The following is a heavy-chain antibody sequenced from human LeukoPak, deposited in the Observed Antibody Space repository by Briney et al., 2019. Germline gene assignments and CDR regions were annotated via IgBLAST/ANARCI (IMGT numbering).Heavy chain of an antibody. CDR2: INHSGST. J-gene: IGHJ5*02. Sequence: SETLSLTCAVFGGSFSGYYWSWIRQPPGKGLEWIGDINHSGSTNYNPSLKSRVTISVDTSKNQFSLKLSSVTAADTAVYYCARVVDYDYVWGSYSWFDPWGQGTLVTVSS. CDR1: GGSFSGYY. CDR3: ARVVDYDYVWGSYSWFDP. V-gene: IGHV4-34*01. D-gene: IGHD3-16*01.